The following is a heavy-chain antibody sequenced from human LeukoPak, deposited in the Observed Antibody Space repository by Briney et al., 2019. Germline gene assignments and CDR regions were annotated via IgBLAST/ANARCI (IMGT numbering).Heavy chain of an antibody. J-gene: IGHJ3*02. Sequence: GESLKISCKGSGYSSTSYWIGWVRQTPGKGLEWMGIIYPSDSDTRYSTSFQGQVTISADTSISTAYLQWSSLKASDTAMYYCARRRAAMMMNAFDIWGQGTMVTVSS. CDR3: ARRRAAMMMNAFDI. V-gene: IGHV5-51*01. CDR1: GYSSTSYW. D-gene: IGHD3-22*01. CDR2: IYPSDSDT.